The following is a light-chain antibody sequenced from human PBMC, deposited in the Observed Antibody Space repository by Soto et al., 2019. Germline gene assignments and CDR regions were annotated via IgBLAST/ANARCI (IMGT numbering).Light chain of an antibody. J-gene: IGLJ1*01. CDR2: RNN. Sequence: QLVLTQPPSASGTPGQRVTISCSGSSSNIGSDYVYWYQQFPGTAPKLLIYRNNQRPSGVPDRFSGSKSGTSASLAISGLRSEDEADYDCAAWDDSLSGYVFGTGTKVTVL. CDR1: SSNIGSDY. CDR3: AAWDDSLSGYV. V-gene: IGLV1-47*01.